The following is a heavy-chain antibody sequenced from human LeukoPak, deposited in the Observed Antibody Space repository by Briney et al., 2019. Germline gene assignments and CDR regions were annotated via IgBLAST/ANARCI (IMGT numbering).Heavy chain of an antibody. CDR1: GGSFSGYY. CDR2: INHSGST. J-gene: IGHJ4*02. V-gene: IGHV4-34*01. Sequence: PSETLSLTCAVYGGSFSGYYWSWIRQPPGKGLEWIGEINHSGSTNYNPSLKSRVTISVDTSKNQLSLKLSSVTAADTAVYYCANYDFWSGWYYFDYWGQGTLVTVSS. CDR3: ANYDFWSGWYYFDY. D-gene: IGHD3-3*01.